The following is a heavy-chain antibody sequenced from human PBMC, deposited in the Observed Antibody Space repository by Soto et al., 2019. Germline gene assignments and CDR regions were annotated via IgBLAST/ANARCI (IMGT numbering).Heavy chain of an antibody. Sequence: KESGPTLVKPTQTLTLTCTFSGFSLSTSGVGVGWIRQPPGKALEWLALIYWDDDKRYSPSLKSRLTITKDTSKNQVVLTMTNMDPVDTATYYCAHRPGYCSGGSCYLFSAFDIWGQGTMVTVSS. CDR1: GFSLSTSGVG. CDR3: AHRPGYCSGGSCYLFSAFDI. V-gene: IGHV2-5*02. CDR2: IYWDDDK. J-gene: IGHJ3*02. D-gene: IGHD2-15*01.